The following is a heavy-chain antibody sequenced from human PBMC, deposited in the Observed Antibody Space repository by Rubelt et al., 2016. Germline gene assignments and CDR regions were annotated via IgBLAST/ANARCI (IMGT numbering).Heavy chain of an antibody. D-gene: IGHD1-1*01. CDR1: GISLTTSGVG. J-gene: IGHJ4*02. Sequence: QITLKESGPTLVKPTQTLTLTCTLSGISLTTSGVGVGWIRQPPGKALEWLALIYWDDDKRYSPSLKSRLTITKGTSKNQVVLTMTNMDPVDTATYYCAHRLAGTGTIYWGQGTLVTVSS. V-gene: IGHV2-5*02. CDR2: IYWDDDK. CDR3: AHRLAGTGTIY.